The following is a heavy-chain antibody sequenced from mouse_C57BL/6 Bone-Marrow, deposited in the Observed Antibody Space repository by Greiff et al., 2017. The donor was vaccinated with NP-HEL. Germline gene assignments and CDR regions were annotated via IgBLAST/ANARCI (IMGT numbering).Heavy chain of an antibody. J-gene: IGHJ4*01. V-gene: IGHV5-4*01. CDR2: ISDGGSYT. CDR3: ARGRGAMDY. CDR1: GFTFRSYA. Sequence: DVQLVESGGGLVKPGGSLKLSCAASGFTFRSYAMSWVRQTPEKRLEWVATISDGGSYTYYPDNVKGRFTISRDNAKNNLYLQMSHLKSEDTAMYYCARGRGAMDYWGQGTSVTVSS.